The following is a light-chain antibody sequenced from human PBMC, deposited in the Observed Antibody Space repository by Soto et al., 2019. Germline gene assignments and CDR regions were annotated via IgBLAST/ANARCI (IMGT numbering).Light chain of an antibody. J-gene: IGKJ5*01. CDR3: QQRSNWPSIT. CDR1: QSVSSN. Sequence: EIVMTQSPVTLSVSPGERATPSCRASQSVSSNLAWYQQKPGQAPRLLIYGASTRATGIPARFSGSGSGTDFTLTISSLQPEDSAVYFCQQRSNWPSITFGQGTRLEI. V-gene: IGKV3-11*01. CDR2: GAS.